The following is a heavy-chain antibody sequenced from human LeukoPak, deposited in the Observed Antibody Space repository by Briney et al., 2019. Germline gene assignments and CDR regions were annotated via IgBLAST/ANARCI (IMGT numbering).Heavy chain of an antibody. CDR2: IYYSGST. D-gene: IGHD5-12*01. J-gene: IGHJ6*02. CDR1: GVSMSSHY. V-gene: IGHV4-59*11. CDR3: ARSPSRGYSGVYGIDV. Sequence: PSETLSLTCSVPGVSMSSHYWSWIRQPPGKGLEWIGYIYYSGSTNYNPSLKSRVTISVDTSKNQFSLKLSSVTAADTAVYYCARSPSRGYSGVYGIDVWGQGTTVTVSS.